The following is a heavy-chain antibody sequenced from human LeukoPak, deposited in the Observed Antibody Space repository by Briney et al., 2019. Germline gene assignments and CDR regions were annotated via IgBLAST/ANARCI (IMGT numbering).Heavy chain of an antibody. CDR3: AKSRISTMVRGVGGLIDY. CDR2: ISGSGGST. CDR1: GFTFSSYA. J-gene: IGHJ4*02. D-gene: IGHD3-10*01. Sequence: PGGSLRLSCAASGFTFSSYAMSWVRQAPGKGLEWASAISGSGGSTYYADSVKGRVTISRDNSKNTLYLQMNSLRAEDTAVYYCAKSRISTMVRGVGGLIDYWGQGTLVTVSS. V-gene: IGHV3-23*01.